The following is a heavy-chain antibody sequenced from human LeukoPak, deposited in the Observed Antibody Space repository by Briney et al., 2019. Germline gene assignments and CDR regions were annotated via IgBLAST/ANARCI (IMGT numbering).Heavy chain of an antibody. Sequence: PSETLSLTCAVSGYSISSGYYWGWIRQPPGKGLEWIGSIYHSGSTYYNPSLKSRVTISVDTSKNQFSLKLSSVTAADTAVYYCASLLHYYDSSGYFDYWGQGTLVTVSS. D-gene: IGHD3-22*01. CDR3: ASLLHYYDSSGYFDY. J-gene: IGHJ4*02. CDR2: IYHSGST. CDR1: GYSISSGYY. V-gene: IGHV4-38-2*01.